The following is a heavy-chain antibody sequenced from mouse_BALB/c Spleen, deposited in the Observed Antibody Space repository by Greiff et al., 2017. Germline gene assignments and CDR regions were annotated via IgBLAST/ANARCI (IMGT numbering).Heavy chain of an antibody. CDR2: ISSGGST. CDR1: GFTFSSYA. Sequence: EVKLVESGGGLVKPGGSLKLSCAASGFTFSSYAMSWVRQTPEKRLEWVASISSGGSTYYTDSVKGRFTISRDNARNILYLQMSSLRSEDTAMYYCARGESTMITYYFDYWGQGTTLTVSS. CDR3: ARGESTMITYYFDY. V-gene: IGHV5-6-5*01. D-gene: IGHD2-4*01. J-gene: IGHJ2*01.